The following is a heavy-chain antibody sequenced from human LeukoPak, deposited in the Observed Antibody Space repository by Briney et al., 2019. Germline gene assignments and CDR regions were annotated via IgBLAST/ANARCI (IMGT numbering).Heavy chain of an antibody. J-gene: IGHJ4*02. CDR1: GFTFSRYS. V-gene: IGHV3-74*01. D-gene: IGHD6-13*01. Sequence: GSLRLSCAASGFTFSRYSMHWVRQAPGKGLVWVSHIHSDGSSTSYADSVKGRFTISRDNAKNTMYLQMDSLRAEDTAVYYCARDLMGIAYRGAFYYWGQGTLVTVSS. CDR2: IHSDGSST. CDR3: ARDLMGIAYRGAFYY.